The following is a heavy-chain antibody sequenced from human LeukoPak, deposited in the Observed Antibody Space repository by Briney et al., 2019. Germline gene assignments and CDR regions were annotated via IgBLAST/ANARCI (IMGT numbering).Heavy chain of an antibody. Sequence: SETLSLTCTVSGDSISTYYRTWIRQPAGKRLEWIGRINTSGTTNYNPSLKSRVTMSVDTSKNQFSLKLSSVTAADTAVYYCAKEGGLAWGQGTLVTVSS. CDR1: GDSISTYY. V-gene: IGHV4-4*07. CDR3: AKEGGLA. J-gene: IGHJ4*02. CDR2: INTSGTT. D-gene: IGHD2-15*01.